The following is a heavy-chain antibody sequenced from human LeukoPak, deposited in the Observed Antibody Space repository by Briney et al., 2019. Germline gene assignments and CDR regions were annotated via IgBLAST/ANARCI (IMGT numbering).Heavy chain of an antibody. CDR1: GGPISSSSYY. D-gene: IGHD6-6*01. CDR2: IYYSGST. Sequence: PSETLSLTCTVSGGPISSSSYYWGWIRQPPGKGLEWIGSIYYSGSTYYNPSLKSRVTISVDTSKNQFSLKLSSVTAADTAVYYCARHNTQRIAALFNPEALDYWGQGTLVTVSS. J-gene: IGHJ4*02. V-gene: IGHV4-39*01. CDR3: ARHNTQRIAALFNPEALDY.